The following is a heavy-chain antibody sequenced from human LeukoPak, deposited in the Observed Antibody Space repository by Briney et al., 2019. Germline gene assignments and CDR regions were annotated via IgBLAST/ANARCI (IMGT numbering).Heavy chain of an antibody. CDR3: ARVRFTTVYFDY. Sequence: GGSLRLSCAASGFTFSSYEMNWVRQAPGKGLEWVSYISSSGSTIYYADSVKGRFTISRDNAKNSLYLQMNSLRAEDTAVYYCARVRFTTVYFDYWGQGTLVTVSS. CDR2: ISSSGSTI. CDR1: GFTFSSYE. D-gene: IGHD4-17*01. J-gene: IGHJ4*02. V-gene: IGHV3-48*03.